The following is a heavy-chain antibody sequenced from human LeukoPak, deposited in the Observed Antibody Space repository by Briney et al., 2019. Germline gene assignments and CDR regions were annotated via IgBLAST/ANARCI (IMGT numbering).Heavy chain of an antibody. J-gene: IGHJ3*02. Sequence: SETLSLTCTVSGGSMNSHYWSWIRQPPGKGREWIGYIYYSGSTNYTPSPKSRDTISVDTSKNQFSLKLSSVRAADTPVYYCAREADLYAFDIWGQGTMVTVSS. CDR3: AREADLYAFDI. CDR1: GGSMNSHY. CDR2: IYYSGST. V-gene: IGHV4-59*11.